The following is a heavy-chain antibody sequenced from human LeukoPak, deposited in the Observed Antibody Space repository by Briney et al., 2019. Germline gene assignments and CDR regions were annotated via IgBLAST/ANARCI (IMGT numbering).Heavy chain of an antibody. CDR1: GDTFTTYG. V-gene: IGHV1-2*02. CDR2: INPNSGGT. Sequence: VASVKVSCKAPGDTFTTYGITWVRQAPGQGLEWMGWINPNSGGTNYAQKFQGRVTMTRDTSISTAYMELSRLRSDDTAVYYCARGRGDCSSTSCYIFDYWGQGTLVTVSS. D-gene: IGHD2-2*02. CDR3: ARGRGDCSSTSCYIFDY. J-gene: IGHJ4*02.